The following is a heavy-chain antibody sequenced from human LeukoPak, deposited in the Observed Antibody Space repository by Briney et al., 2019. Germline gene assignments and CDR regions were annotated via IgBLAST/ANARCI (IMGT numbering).Heavy chain of an antibody. D-gene: IGHD6-6*01. J-gene: IGHJ3*02. Sequence: GGSLRLSCAASGFTFSSYSMNWVRQAPGKGLEWVSSISSSSSYIYYADSVKGRFTISRDIAKNSLYLQMNSLRAEDTAVYYCARARSSSPDAFDIWGQGTMVTVSS. CDR1: GFTFSSYS. V-gene: IGHV3-21*01. CDR3: ARARSSSPDAFDI. CDR2: ISSSSSYI.